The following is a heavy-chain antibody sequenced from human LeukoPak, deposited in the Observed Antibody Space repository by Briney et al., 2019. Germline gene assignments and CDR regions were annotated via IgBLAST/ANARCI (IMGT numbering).Heavy chain of an antibody. CDR2: IYYSGST. J-gene: IGHJ6*02. V-gene: IGHV4-30-4*01. CDR3: ARGDYYDFWSGQYYYYYYGMDV. Sequence: SETMSLTCAVYGGSFSGYYWSWIRQPPGKGLEWIGYIYYSGSTYYNPSLKSRVTISVDTSKNQFSLKLSSVTAADTAVYYCARGDYYDFWSGQYYYYYYGMDVWGQGTTVTVSS. D-gene: IGHD3-3*01. CDR1: GGSFSGYY.